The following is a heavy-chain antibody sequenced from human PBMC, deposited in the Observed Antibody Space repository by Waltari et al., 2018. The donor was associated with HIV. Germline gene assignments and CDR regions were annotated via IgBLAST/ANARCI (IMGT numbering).Heavy chain of an antibody. Sequence: DVQLVESGGGLVKPGGSLRLSCAVSGITFNNAWLSWVRQGPGKGTQWLGHIRSKSDGGTTDYAAPVRGRFTISTDDLNNTMSLEMKSLKVEDTGVYYCTTFEMGSTRNYWGQGTLVTVSS. CDR2: IRSKSDGGTT. J-gene: IGHJ4*02. V-gene: IGHV3-15*01. CDR3: TTFEMGSTRNY. D-gene: IGHD1-26*01. CDR1: GITFNNAW.